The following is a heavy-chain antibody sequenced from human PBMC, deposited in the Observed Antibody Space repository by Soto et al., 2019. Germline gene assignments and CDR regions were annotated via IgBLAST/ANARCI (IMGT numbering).Heavy chain of an antibody. CDR3: ARGKAAAGENYYYYGMDV. V-gene: IGHV1-69*13. J-gene: IGHJ6*02. CDR2: IIPIFGTA. D-gene: IGHD6-13*01. Sequence: SVKVSCKASGGTFSSYAISWVRQAPGQGLEWMGGIIPIFGTANYAQKFQGRVTITADESTSTAYMELSSLRSEDTAVYYCARGKAAAGENYYYYGMDVWGQGTTVTVSS. CDR1: GGTFSSYA.